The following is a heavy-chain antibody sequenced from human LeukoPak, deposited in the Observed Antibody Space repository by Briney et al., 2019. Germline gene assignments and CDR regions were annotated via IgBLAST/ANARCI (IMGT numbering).Heavy chain of an antibody. CDR1: GGTFSSYA. Sequence: GASVKVSRKASGGTFSSYAISWVRQAPGQGLEWMGGIIPIFGTANYAQKFQGRVTITADKSTSTAYMELSSLRSEDTAVYYCARDNSVGDYAWWFDPWGQGTLVTVSS. CDR2: IIPIFGTA. CDR3: ARDNSVGDYAWWFDP. J-gene: IGHJ5*02. D-gene: IGHD1-26*01. V-gene: IGHV1-69*06.